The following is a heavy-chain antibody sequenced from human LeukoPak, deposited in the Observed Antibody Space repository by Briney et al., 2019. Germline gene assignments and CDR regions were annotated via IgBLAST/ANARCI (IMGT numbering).Heavy chain of an antibody. V-gene: IGHV3-23*01. CDR1: GFTFSNSA. CDR3: AKGIYSSGWSYFDY. Sequence: GGSLRLSCAASGFTFSNSAMSWVRQAPGKGMEWVSTLSGSGITTYYADSVTGRFTISRDNSKNTLYLQMNSLRAEDTAVYYCAKGIYSSGWSYFDYWGHGTLVTVSS. CDR2: LSGSGITT. D-gene: IGHD6-19*01. J-gene: IGHJ4*01.